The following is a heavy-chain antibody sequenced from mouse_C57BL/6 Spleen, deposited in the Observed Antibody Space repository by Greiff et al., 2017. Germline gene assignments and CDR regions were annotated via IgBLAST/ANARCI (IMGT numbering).Heavy chain of an antibody. Sequence: QVQLQQSGAELVKPGASVKLSCKASGYTFTTYPIEWMKQNHGKSLEWIGNFHPYNDDTKYNEKFKGKATVTVDKSSSTVYLELSRLTSEDSAVYYCASGYYGSSPFACGGKGTLVTVAA. V-gene: IGHV1-47*01. D-gene: IGHD1-1*01. CDR3: ASGYYGSSPFAC. J-gene: IGHJ3*01. CDR1: GYTFTTYP. CDR2: FHPYNDDT.